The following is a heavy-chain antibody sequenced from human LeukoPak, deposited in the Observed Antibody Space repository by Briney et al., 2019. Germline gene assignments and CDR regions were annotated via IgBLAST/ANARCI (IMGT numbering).Heavy chain of an antibody. CDR1: GFTVSSNY. CDR2: IYSGGST. Sequence: PGGFLRLSCAASGFTVSSNYMSWVRQAPGKGLEWVSVIYSGGSTYYADSVKGRFTISRDNSKNTLYLQMNSLRAEDTAVYYCARDSFGVDTGGYWGQGTLVTVSS. D-gene: IGHD7-27*01. CDR3: ARDSFGVDTGGY. J-gene: IGHJ4*02. V-gene: IGHV3-53*01.